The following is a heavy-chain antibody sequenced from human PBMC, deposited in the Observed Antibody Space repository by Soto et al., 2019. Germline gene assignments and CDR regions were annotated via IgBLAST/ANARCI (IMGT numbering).Heavy chain of an antibody. J-gene: IGHJ5*02. CDR3: ARHINNWTGCIHH. V-gene: IGHV4-30-4*01. D-gene: IGHD1-1*01. CDR2: IHYSGST. Sequence: SETLSLTCTVSGGSITGGDYYWNWIRLTPGKGLEWIGYIHYSGSTYYNPSLSSRVTISMDTSKNQFSLRLSSVSAADTAVYYCARHINNWTGCIHHWGQGTRVTVSS. CDR1: GGSITGGDYY.